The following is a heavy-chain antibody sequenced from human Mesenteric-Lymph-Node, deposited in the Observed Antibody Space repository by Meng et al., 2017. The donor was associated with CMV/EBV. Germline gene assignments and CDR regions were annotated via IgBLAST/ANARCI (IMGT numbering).Heavy chain of an antibody. Sequence: SETLSLTCTVSGGSISTSSSYWGWIRQPPGKGLEWIGSVYYSGSTYYNPSLYSRVTISRDTSKNQFSLKLSSVTAADTAVYYCARSGFWSGYCNYWGQGTLVTVSS. CDR3: ARSGFWSGYCNY. CDR1: GGSISTSSSY. J-gene: IGHJ4*02. D-gene: IGHD3-3*01. CDR2: VYYSGST. V-gene: IGHV4-39*01.